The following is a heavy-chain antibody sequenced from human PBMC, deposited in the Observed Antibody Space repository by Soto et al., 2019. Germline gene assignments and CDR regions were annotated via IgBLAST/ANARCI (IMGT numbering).Heavy chain of an antibody. CDR1: GFTFSSYA. CDR3: ARDLGKGYNYGYYYYGMDV. D-gene: IGHD5-12*01. Sequence: QVQLVESGGGVVQPGRSLRLSCAASGFTFSSYAMHWVRQAPGKGLEWVAVISYDGSNKYYADSVKGRFTISRDNSKNTLYLQMNSLRAEDTAVYYCARDLGKGYNYGYYYYGMDVWGQGTTVTVSS. CDR2: ISYDGSNK. V-gene: IGHV3-30-3*01. J-gene: IGHJ6*02.